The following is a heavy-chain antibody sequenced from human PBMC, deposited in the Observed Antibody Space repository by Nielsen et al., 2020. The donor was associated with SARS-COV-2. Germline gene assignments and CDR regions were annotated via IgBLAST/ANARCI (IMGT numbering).Heavy chain of an antibody. V-gene: IGHV4-31*03. CDR2: IYYREST. J-gene: IGHJ6*02. CDR1: GGSITSGTYY. CDR3: ATHLAGGRILDV. Sequence: SETLSLTCTVSGGSITSGTYYWSWLRQHPGKGLEWFGNIYYRESTYYNPSLESRVTISIDTSKNQFSLKLSSVTAADTDVYYCATHLAGGRILDVWGQGTTVTVSS. D-gene: IGHD2/OR15-2a*01.